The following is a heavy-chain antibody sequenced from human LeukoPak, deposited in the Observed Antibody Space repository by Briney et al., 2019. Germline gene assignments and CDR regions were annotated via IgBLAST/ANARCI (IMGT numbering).Heavy chain of an antibody. CDR2: INQDGSEK. D-gene: IGHD2/OR15-2a*01. CDR3: TTDFLGY. Sequence: GGSLRLSCAASGFTFSSYWMSWVRRAPGKGLEWVAHINQDGSEKYYVDSVKGRFTISRDNAKNSLYLQMNSPRADDTAVYYCTTDFLGYWGQGTLVTVSS. J-gene: IGHJ4*02. V-gene: IGHV3-7*01. CDR1: GFTFSSYW.